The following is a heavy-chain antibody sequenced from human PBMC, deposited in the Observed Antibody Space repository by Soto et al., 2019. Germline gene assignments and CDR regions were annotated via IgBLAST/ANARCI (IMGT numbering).Heavy chain of an antibody. V-gene: IGHV4-59*01. CDR1: GGSMSRAY. CDR2: IYYSGST. J-gene: IGHJ6*02. Sequence: SETLSLTCTVSGGSMSRAYWSWIRQPPGKGLELIGYIYYSGSTKYNPSLKSRVTISIDTSKNQFSLKLSSVTAADTAVYYCARGGYGMDVWGQGTTVTVSS. CDR3: ARGGYGMDV.